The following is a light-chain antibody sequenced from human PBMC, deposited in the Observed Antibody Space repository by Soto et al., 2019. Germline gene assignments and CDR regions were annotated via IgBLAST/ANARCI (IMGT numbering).Light chain of an antibody. CDR1: SSDVGGYNY. Sequence: QSPLTQPASVSGSPGQSITISCTGTSSDVGGYNYISWYQQHPGKAPKFIMYDVRNRPSGVSNRLSGSRSGNTASLTISGLQAEDEAYYYCSSSTSSSTVIFGGGTKLTVL. CDR3: SSSTSSSTVI. V-gene: IGLV2-14*01. J-gene: IGLJ2*01. CDR2: DVR.